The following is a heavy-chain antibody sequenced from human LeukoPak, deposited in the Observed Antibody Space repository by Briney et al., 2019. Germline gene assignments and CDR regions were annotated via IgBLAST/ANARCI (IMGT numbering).Heavy chain of an antibody. J-gene: IGHJ5*02. CDR1: GGSFSGYY. CDR2: INHSGSI. V-gene: IGHV4-34*01. D-gene: IGHD4-17*01. Sequence: SETLSLTCAVYGGSFSGYYWSWIRQPPGKGLEWIGEINHSGSINYNPSLKSRVTMSVDTSKNQFSLKLSSVTAADTAVYYCARATTVTTPYNWFDPWGQGTLVTVSS. CDR3: ARATTVTTPYNWFDP.